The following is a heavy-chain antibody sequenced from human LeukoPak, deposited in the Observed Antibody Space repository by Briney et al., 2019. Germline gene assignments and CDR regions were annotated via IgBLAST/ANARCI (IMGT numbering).Heavy chain of an antibody. D-gene: IGHD6-6*01. Sequence: GGSLRLSCAASGFTFSSYAMHWVRQAPGKGLEWVAVISYDGCNKYYADSVKGRFTISRDNSKNTLYLQMNSLRAEDTAVYYCARDRRIAARPSNPLPDYWGQGTLVTVSS. CDR2: ISYDGCNK. J-gene: IGHJ4*02. V-gene: IGHV3-30*04. CDR3: ARDRRIAARPSNPLPDY. CDR1: GFTFSSYA.